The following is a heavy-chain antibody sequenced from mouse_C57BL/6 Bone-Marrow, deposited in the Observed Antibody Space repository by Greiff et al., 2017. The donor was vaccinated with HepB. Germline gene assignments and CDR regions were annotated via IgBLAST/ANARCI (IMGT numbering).Heavy chain of an antibody. J-gene: IGHJ3*01. CDR1: GFNIKDDY. CDR2: IDPENGDT. D-gene: IGHD2-3*01. V-gene: IGHV14-4*01. CDR3: TTEDGDAY. Sequence: VQLKQSGAELVRPGASVKLSCTASGFNIKDDYMHWVKQRPEQGLEWIGWIDPENGDTEYASKFQGKATITADTSSNTAYLQLSSLTSEDTAVYDCTTEDGDAYWGQGTMVTVSA.